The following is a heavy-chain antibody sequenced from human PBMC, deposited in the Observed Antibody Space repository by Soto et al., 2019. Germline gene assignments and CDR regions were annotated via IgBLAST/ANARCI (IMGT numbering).Heavy chain of an antibody. CDR3: AKDKTYYYDSSGPGGYYYGMDV. J-gene: IGHJ6*02. V-gene: IGHV1-69*13. Sequence: SVKGSCKASGCTFSGYAISWVRQAPGQGLEWMGGIIPIFGTANYAQKFQGRVTITADESTSTAYMELSSLRSEDTAVYYCAKDKTYYYDSSGPGGYYYGMDVWGQGTTVTVSS. CDR1: GCTFSGYA. CDR2: IIPIFGTA. D-gene: IGHD3-22*01.